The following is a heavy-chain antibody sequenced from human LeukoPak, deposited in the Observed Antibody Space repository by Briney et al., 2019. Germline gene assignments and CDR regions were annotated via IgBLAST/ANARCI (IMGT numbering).Heavy chain of an antibody. V-gene: IGHV4-34*01. CDR2: INHSGST. CDR3: AKSGGYGLIDY. J-gene: IGHJ4*02. Sequence: PSETLSLTCAVYGGSFSGYYWSWIRQPPGKGLEWIGEINHSGSTNYNPSLKSRVTISVDTSKNQFSLKLSSVTAADTAVYYCAKSGGYGLIDYWGQGTPVTVSS. CDR1: GGSFSGYY. D-gene: IGHD1-26*01.